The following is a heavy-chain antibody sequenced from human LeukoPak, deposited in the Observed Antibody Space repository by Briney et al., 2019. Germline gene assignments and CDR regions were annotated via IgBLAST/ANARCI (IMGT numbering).Heavy chain of an antibody. V-gene: IGHV4-59*01. D-gene: IGHD3-10*01. Sequence: SETLSLTCTVSGGSISSYYWSWIRQPPGKGLEWIGYIYYSGSTNYNPSLKSRVTISVDTSKNQFSLKLSFVTAADTAVYYCAATMVRGVIPPTFDYWGQGTLVTVSS. CDR3: AATMVRGVIPPTFDY. J-gene: IGHJ4*02. CDR1: GGSISSYY. CDR2: IYYSGST.